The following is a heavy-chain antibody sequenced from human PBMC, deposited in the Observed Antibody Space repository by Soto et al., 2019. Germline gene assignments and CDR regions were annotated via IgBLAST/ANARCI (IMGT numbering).Heavy chain of an antibody. CDR2: ISYDGSNK. CDR3: ADLVGIWSPFDY. J-gene: IGHJ4*02. D-gene: IGHD6-13*01. V-gene: IGHV3-30*03. CDR1: GFTFSSYG. Sequence: PGGSLRLSCAASGFTFSSYGMHWVRQAPGKGLEWVAVISYDGSNKYYADSVKGRFTISRDNSKNTLYLQMNSLRAEDTALYYCADLVGIWSPFDYWGQGTLVTVSS.